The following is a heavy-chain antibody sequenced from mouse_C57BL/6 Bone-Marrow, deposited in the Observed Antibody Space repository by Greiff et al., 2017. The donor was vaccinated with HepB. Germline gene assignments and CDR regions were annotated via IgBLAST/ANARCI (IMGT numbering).Heavy chain of an antibody. J-gene: IGHJ2*01. CDR2: IDPETGGT. CDR3: TRYQLTGTREDYFDY. V-gene: IGHV1-15*01. Sequence: QVQLQQSGAELVRPGASVTLSCKASGYTFTDYEMHWVKQTPVHGLEWIGAIDPETGGTAYNQKFKGKAILTADKSSSTAYMELRSLTSEDSAVYYCTRYQLTGTREDYFDYWGQGTTLTVSS. D-gene: IGHD4-1*01. CDR1: GYTFTDYE.